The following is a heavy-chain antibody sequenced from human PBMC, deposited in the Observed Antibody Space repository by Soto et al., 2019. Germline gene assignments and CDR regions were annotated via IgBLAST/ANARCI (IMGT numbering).Heavy chain of an antibody. J-gene: IGHJ1*01. CDR1: GGSFSGYY. CDR2: INHSGST. V-gene: IGHV4-34*01. CDR3: ARALSPVGGYALFRH. Sequence: PSETLSLTCAVYGGSFSGYYWSWIRQPPGKGLEWIGEINHSGSTNYNPSLKSRVTISVDTSKNQFSLKLSSVTAAGTAVYYCARALSPVGGYALFRHWGQGILVTVS. D-gene: IGHD2-15*01.